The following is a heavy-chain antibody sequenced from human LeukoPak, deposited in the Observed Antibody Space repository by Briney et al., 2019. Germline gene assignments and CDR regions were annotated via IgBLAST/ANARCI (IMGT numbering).Heavy chain of an antibody. Sequence: SETLSLTCTVSGGSISSYYWSWIRQPPGKGLEWIGYIYYSGSTNYNPSLKSRVTISVDTSKNQFSLKLSSVTAADTAVYYCARVAGYSVYDLGFDYWGQGTLVTVSS. J-gene: IGHJ4*02. CDR1: GGSISSYY. D-gene: IGHD5/OR15-5a*01. V-gene: IGHV4-59*01. CDR2: IYYSGST. CDR3: ARVAGYSVYDLGFDY.